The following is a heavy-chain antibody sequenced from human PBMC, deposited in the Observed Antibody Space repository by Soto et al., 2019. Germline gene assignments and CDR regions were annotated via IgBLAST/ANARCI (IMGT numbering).Heavy chain of an antibody. J-gene: IGHJ1*01. D-gene: IGHD6-6*01. CDR2: IFPDDSDT. CDR1: GYSFTSYW. Sequence: GESLKISCQVSGYSFTSYWIGWVRQMSGKGLEWMAMIFPDDSDTRYSPSFQGQVTISADKSISTAYLQWTSLKASDTAIYYCSKFKYSTSVRYLQHWGQGTPVTVSS. V-gene: IGHV5-51*01. CDR3: SKFKYSTSVRYLQH.